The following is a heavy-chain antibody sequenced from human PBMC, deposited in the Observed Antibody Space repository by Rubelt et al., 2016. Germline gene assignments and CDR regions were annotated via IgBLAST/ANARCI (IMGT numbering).Heavy chain of an antibody. J-gene: IGHJ3*02. CDR3: ARDQGSGLKDAFDI. D-gene: IGHD3-10*01. V-gene: IGHV4-39*07. CDR1: GGSISSSSYY. CDR2: IYYSGST. Sequence: QLQLQESGPGLVKPSETLSLTCTVSGGSISSSSYYWGWIRQPPGKGLEWIGSIYYSGSTYYNPSLKSRVTISVDTSKNQFSRKLGSVTAADTAVYYWARDQGSGLKDAFDIWGQGTMVTVSS.